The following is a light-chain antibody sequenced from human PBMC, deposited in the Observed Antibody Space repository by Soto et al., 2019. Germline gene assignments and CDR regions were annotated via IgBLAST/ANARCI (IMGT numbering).Light chain of an antibody. Sequence: EIVLTQSPGTLSLSPGERATLSCRASQSVSSSYLAWYQQKPGQAPRLLIYGASSRATGIPDRFSGSGSGTDFTLTISRLETEDFTVYYCQQYCSSPYTFGQGTMLEIK. V-gene: IGKV3-20*01. CDR3: QQYCSSPYT. CDR2: GAS. J-gene: IGKJ2*01. CDR1: QSVSSSY.